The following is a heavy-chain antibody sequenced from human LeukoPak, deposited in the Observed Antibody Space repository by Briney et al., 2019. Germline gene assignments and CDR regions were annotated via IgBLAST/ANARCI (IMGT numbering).Heavy chain of an antibody. V-gene: IGHV5-51*01. J-gene: IGHJ4*02. CDR1: GYSFSDFW. D-gene: IGHD3-10*01. CDR3: ARPKNLLWFGELFL. CDR2: IYPGDSDT. Sequence: PGESLKISCKGSGYSFSDFWIVWVRQMPGQGLEWMGIIYPGDSDTRYSPSFQGQVTISADKSISTAYLQWSSLKASDTAMYYCARPKNLLWFGELFLWGQGTLVTVSS.